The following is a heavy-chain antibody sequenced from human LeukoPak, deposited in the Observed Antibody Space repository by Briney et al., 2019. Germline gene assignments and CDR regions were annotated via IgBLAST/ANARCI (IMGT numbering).Heavy chain of an antibody. CDR2: IYYSGST. CDR3: ARLGSGRYFDL. Sequence: PSETLSLTCTVSGGSVSSGSYYWSWIRQPPGKGLEWIDYIYYSGSTNYNPSLKSRVTMSVDTSKNQFSLKLRSVTAADTVVYFCARLGSGRYFDLWGRGTLVTVSS. V-gene: IGHV4-61*01. D-gene: IGHD3-16*01. J-gene: IGHJ2*01. CDR1: GGSVSSGSYY.